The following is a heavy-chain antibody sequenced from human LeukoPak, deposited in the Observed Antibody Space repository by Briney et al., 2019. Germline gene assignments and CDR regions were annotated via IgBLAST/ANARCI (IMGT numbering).Heavy chain of an antibody. CDR1: GGSISTYY. CDR2: IYYSGST. J-gene: IGHJ4*02. Sequence: PSETLSLTCTVSGGSISTYYWSWIRQPPGKGLEWIGYIYYSGSTNYNPSLKSRVTISVDTSKNQFSLKLSSVTAAGTAVYYCARAPWIQLFDYWDQGTLVTVSS. D-gene: IGHD5-18*01. CDR3: ARAPWIQLFDY. V-gene: IGHV4-59*01.